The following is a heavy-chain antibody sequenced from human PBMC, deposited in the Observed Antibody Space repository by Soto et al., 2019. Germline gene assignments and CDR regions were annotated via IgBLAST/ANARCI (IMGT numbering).Heavy chain of an antibody. CDR2: IYYTGTT. V-gene: IGHV4-59*01. CDR1: GTCMRGYY. J-gene: IGHJ4*02. D-gene: IGHD4-17*01. CDR3: AREVSSFGSNHFDSGDYVGY. Sequence: ETLSLTGSVAGTCMRGYYWTWIRQPPGKGLEWIGYIYYTGTTKYNPSLKSRVTISVDTSKNQFSLRLNSVTAAETAVYYCAREVSSFGSNHFDSGDYVGYWGQGTLVTVSS.